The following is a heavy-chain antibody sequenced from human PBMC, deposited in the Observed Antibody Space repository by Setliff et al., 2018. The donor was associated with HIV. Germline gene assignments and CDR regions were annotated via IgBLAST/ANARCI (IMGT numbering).Heavy chain of an antibody. D-gene: IGHD3-22*01. CDR1: GGSISSGGYY. Sequence: SETLSLTCTVSGGSISSGGYYWSWIRQHPGKGLEWIGYIYYSGSTYYNPSLKSRVTISVDTSKNQFSLKLSSVTAADPAVYYCARGRGPTYYYDSSGSRGAFDIWGQGTMVTVSS. J-gene: IGHJ3*02. CDR3: ARGRGPTYYYDSSGSRGAFDI. CDR2: IYYSGST. V-gene: IGHV4-31*03.